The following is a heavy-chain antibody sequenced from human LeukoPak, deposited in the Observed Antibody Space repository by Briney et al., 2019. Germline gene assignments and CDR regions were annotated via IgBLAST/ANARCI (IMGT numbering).Heavy chain of an antibody. D-gene: IGHD5-18*01. CDR1: GFIFSNYG. Sequence: GGSLRLSCAASGFIFSNYGMSWVRKAPGKGLEWVANIKQDGSEKNYVDSVKGRFTISRDNAKKSLYPQMNSLRAEDTAVYYCATLGYTYGYAYWGQGTLVTVSS. V-gene: IGHV3-7*03. CDR3: ATLGYTYGYAY. CDR2: IKQDGSEK. J-gene: IGHJ4*02.